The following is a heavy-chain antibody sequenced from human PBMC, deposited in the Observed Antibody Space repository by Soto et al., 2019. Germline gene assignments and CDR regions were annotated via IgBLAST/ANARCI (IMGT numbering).Heavy chain of an antibody. J-gene: IGHJ5*02. CDR3: ARGLRRQLLNWFDP. D-gene: IGHD2-2*01. CDR1: GGSISSYY. Sequence: SDTLSLTCTVSGGSISSYYWSWIRQPPGKGLEWIGYIYYIGSTNYNPSLKSRVTISVDTSKNQFSLKLSSVTAADTAVYYCARGLRRQLLNWFDPWGQGTLVTVSS. CDR2: IYYIGST. V-gene: IGHV4-59*07.